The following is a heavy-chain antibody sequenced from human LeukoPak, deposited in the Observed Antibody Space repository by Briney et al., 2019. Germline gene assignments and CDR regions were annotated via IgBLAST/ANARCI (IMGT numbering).Heavy chain of an antibody. CDR1: GGSISSGGYY. J-gene: IGHJ4*02. CDR3: ARGPVSRGYSYGYSFDY. D-gene: IGHD5-18*01. Sequence: SETLSLTCTVSGGSISSGGYYWSWIRRPPGKGLEWIGCIYHSGSTYYNPSLKSRVTISVDRSKNQFSLKLSSVTAADTAVYYCARGPVSRGYSYGYSFDYWGQGTLVTVSS. CDR2: IYHSGST. V-gene: IGHV4-30-2*01.